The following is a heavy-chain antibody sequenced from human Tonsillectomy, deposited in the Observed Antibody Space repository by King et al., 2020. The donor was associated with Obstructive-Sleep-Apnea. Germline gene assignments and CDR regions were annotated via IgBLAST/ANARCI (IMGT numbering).Heavy chain of an antibody. D-gene: IGHD3-10*01. V-gene: IGHV3-30*03. Sequence: HVQLVESGGGVVQPGRSLRLSCAASEFTFSTYGMHWVRQAPGKGLEWVAVISFDGSYKYYTDSVKGRFTISRDNSKNTLYLQMNSLRAEDTAVYYCASDPRFGEPLSGFDYWGQGTLVTVSS. CDR3: ASDPRFGEPLSGFDY. J-gene: IGHJ4*02. CDR1: EFTFSTYG. CDR2: ISFDGSYK.